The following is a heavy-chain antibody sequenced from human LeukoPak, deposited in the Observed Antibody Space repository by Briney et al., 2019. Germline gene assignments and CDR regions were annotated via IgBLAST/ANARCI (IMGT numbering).Heavy chain of an antibody. CDR3: ARSRIAAPGTAFDP. CDR2: IYYSGST. Sequence: SETLSLTCTVSGGSISSSSYYWGWIRQPPGKGLEWIGSIYYSGSTYYNPSLKSRVTTSVDTSKNQFSLNLSSVTAADTAIYYCARSRIAAPGTAFDPWGQGTLVTVSS. V-gene: IGHV4-39*07. D-gene: IGHD6-13*01. J-gene: IGHJ5*02. CDR1: GGSISSSSYY.